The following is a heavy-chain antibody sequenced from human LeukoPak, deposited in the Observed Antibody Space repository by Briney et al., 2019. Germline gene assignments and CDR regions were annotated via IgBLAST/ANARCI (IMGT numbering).Heavy chain of an antibody. CDR3: ARSLAAAGTTGFDY. J-gene: IGHJ4*02. CDR2: IYHSGTT. CDR1: GYSITSGYY. V-gene: IGHV4-38-2*02. Sequence: PSETLPLTCTVSGYSITSGYYWGWIRQPPGKGLEWIGSIYHSGTTYYSPSLKSRVTISVDTSKNQFSLNLSSVTAADTAVYYCARSLAAAGTTGFDYWGQGTLVTVSS. D-gene: IGHD6-13*01.